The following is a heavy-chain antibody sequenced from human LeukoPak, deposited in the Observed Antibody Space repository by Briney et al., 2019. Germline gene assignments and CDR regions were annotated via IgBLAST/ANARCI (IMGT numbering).Heavy chain of an antibody. Sequence: ASVNVSCKASGYTFSSYGISWVRQAPGQGLEWMGWISAYSGNTMYAQKLQGRVTMTTDTSTSTAYMELRSLRSDDTAVYYCARTSSGVDDFGDSLGDIWGQGTMVTVSS. CDR3: ARTSSGVDDFGDSLGDI. J-gene: IGHJ3*02. D-gene: IGHD4-17*01. CDR2: ISAYSGNT. CDR1: GYTFSSYG. V-gene: IGHV1-18*01.